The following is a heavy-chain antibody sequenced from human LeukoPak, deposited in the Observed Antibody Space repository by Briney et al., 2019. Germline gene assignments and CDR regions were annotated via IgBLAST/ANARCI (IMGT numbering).Heavy chain of an antibody. D-gene: IGHD3-10*01. CDR1: GITFSSYA. CDR2: ITDSGGSR. V-gene: IGHV3-23*01. J-gene: IGHJ6*02. Sequence: PGGSLRLSCVASGITFSSYAMSWVRQAPGKGLEWVSGITDSGGSRYYADSVKGRFTISRDNSKNTLYLQMSSLRAEDTALYYCAKTTLVRSGYYYYGMDLWGQGTTVTVSS. CDR3: AKTTLVRSGYYYYGMDL.